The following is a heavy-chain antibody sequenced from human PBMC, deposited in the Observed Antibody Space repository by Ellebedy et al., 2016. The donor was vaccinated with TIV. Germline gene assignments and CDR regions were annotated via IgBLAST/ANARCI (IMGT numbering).Heavy chain of an antibody. CDR2: INTDESSR. D-gene: IGHD2-21*01. J-gene: IGHJ4*02. Sequence: GESLKISXGASGFTFSSHWMHWVRQAPGKGLVWVSRINTDESSRTYADSVKGRFIVSRDNAKNTLYLQMNSLRDEDTAVYYCARQFAYWGQGTLVTVSS. CDR3: ARQFAY. V-gene: IGHV3-74*01. CDR1: GFTFSSHW.